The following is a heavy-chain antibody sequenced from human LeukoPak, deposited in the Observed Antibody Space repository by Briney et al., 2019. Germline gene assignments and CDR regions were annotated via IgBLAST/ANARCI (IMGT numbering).Heavy chain of an antibody. J-gene: IGHJ6*02. CDR3: ASGRNYYDSSGYYYYYYGMNF. CDR1: GASISSFY. CDR2: VHYNGSC. Sequence: SGTLSLTCTVSGASISSFYWSWIRQPPGKGLEWIGHVHYNGSCNYYPSLKSRVTMSLDTSKNQFYLRLNSVTAADTAVYYCASGRNYYDSSGYYYYYYGMNFWGQGTTVTVSS. V-gene: IGHV4-59*08. D-gene: IGHD3-22*01.